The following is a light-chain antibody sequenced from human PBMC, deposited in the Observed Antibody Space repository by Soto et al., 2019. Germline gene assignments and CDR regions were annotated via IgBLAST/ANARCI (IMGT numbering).Light chain of an antibody. CDR2: EGS. CDR1: SSDVGSYNL. J-gene: IGLJ1*01. V-gene: IGLV2-23*01. Sequence: QSALTQPASVSGSPGQSITISCTGTSSDVGSYNLVSWYQQHPGKAPKLMIYEGSKRPSGVSNRFSGSKSGNTASLTISGLQAEDEADYYCCSYAGSSSRDVFGTGTKLTVL. CDR3: CSYAGSSSRDV.